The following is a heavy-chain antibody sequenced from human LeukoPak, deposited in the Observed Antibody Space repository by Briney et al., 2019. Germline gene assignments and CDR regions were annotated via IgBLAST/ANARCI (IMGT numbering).Heavy chain of an antibody. CDR3: ARSYSGYDPALDY. V-gene: IGHV4-59*01. CDR1: GGSISSYY. Sequence: PETLSLTCTVSGGSISSYYWSWIRQPPGKGLEWIGYIYYSGSTNYNPSLKSRVTISVDTSKNQFSLKLSSVTAADTAVYYCARSYSGYDPALDYWGQGTLVTVSS. J-gene: IGHJ4*02. D-gene: IGHD5-12*01. CDR2: IYYSGST.